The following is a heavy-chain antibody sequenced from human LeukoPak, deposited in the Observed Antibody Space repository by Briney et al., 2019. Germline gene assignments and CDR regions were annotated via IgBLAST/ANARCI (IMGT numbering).Heavy chain of an antibody. Sequence: SETLSLTCTVSGGSVNSGLYYWNWIRQPAEKGLEWVGRISTSGSGSTNYNPSLKSRVTISVDTSKNQFSLKLSSVTAADTAVYFCARGPYSYDSSGAFDIWGQGTMVTVSS. CDR2: ISTSGSGST. V-gene: IGHV4-61*02. CDR3: ARGPYSYDSSGAFDI. J-gene: IGHJ3*02. CDR1: GGSVNSGLYY. D-gene: IGHD3-22*01.